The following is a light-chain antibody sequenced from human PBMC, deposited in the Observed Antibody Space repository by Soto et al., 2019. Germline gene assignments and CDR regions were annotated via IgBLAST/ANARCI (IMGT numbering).Light chain of an antibody. Sequence: DIQLTQSPPTLSASVGDRVTITCRASQSIRYYLAWYQQMPGKAPKLLIYGASSLQSGVPSRFSGSGSGTEFTLTFSSLQPDDFATYFCQHYTSYSQTFVQGTKVDIK. CDR1: QSIRYY. CDR2: GAS. CDR3: QHYTSYSQT. V-gene: IGKV1-5*01. J-gene: IGKJ1*01.